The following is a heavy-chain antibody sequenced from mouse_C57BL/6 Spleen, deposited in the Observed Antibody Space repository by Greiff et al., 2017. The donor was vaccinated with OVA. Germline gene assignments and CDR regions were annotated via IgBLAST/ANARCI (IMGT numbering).Heavy chain of an antibody. CDR1: GYAFSSSW. Sequence: QVQLQQSGPELVKPGASVKISCKASGYAFSSSWMNWVKQRPGKGLEWIGRIYPGDGDTNYNGKFKGKATLTADKSSSTAYMQLSSLTSEDSAVYFCARGGYSNYGWFAYWGQGTLVTVSA. CDR2: IYPGDGDT. J-gene: IGHJ3*01. V-gene: IGHV1-82*01. D-gene: IGHD2-5*01. CDR3: ARGGYSNYGWFAY.